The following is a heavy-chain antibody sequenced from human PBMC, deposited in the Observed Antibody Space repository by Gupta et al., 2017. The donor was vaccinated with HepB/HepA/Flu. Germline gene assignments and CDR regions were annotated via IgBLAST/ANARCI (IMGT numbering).Heavy chain of an antibody. Sequence: EVQLVESGGGLVQPGGSLRLSCAASGFTFSSYWMSWVRRAPGKGLEWVANIKQDGSEKYYVDSVKGRFTISRDNAKNSLYLQMNSLRAEDTAVYNCARGDNSSGSGNDYWGQGALVTDSS. D-gene: IGHD6-19*01. CDR3: ARGDNSSGSGNDY. CDR2: IKQDGSEK. V-gene: IGHV3-7*01. J-gene: IGHJ4*02. CDR1: GFTFSSYW.